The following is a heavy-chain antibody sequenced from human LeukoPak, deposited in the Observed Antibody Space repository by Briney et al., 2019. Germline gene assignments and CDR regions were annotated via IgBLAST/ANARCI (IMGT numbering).Heavy chain of an antibody. CDR1: GFTFSSYW. CDR2: IKQDGSEK. Sequence: GSLRLSCAASGFTFSSYWMSWVRQAPGKGLEWVANIKQDGSEKYYVDSVKGRFTFSRDNAKNSLYLQMNSLRAEDTAVYYCARDGFSGSLDYWGQGTLVTVSS. CDR3: ARDGFSGSLDY. J-gene: IGHJ4*02. D-gene: IGHD3-10*01. V-gene: IGHV3-7*01.